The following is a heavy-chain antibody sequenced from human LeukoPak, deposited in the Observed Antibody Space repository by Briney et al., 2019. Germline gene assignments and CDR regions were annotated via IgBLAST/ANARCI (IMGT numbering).Heavy chain of an antibody. CDR2: IGTIDDT. CDR1: GSTFSTSD. J-gene: IGHJ3*02. D-gene: IGHD2-2*01. CDR3: ANPADI. Sequence: GGSLRLSCAASGSTFSTSDMHWVRQAPGKGLEWVSAIGTIDDTYYLDSVKGRFTISRENAKNSLYLQMNSLRAEDTAVYYCANPADIWGQGTMVTVSS. V-gene: IGHV3-13*01.